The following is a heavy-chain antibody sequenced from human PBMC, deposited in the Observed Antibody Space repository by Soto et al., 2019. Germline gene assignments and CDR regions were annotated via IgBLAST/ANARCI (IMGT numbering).Heavy chain of an antibody. CDR1: GGSISSSSYY. CDR3: ARGRRGYSYGQKLDY. V-gene: IGHV4-39*01. J-gene: IGHJ4*02. CDR2: IYYSGST. D-gene: IGHD5-18*01. Sequence: ETLSLTCTVSGGSISSSSYYWGWIRQPPGKGLEWIGSIYYSGSTYYNPSLKSRVTISVDTSKNQFSLKLSSVTAADTAVYYCARGRRGYSYGQKLDYWGQGTLVTVSS.